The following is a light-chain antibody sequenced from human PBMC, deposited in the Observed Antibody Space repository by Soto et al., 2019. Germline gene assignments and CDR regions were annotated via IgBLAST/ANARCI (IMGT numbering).Light chain of an antibody. J-gene: IGKJ1*01. CDR1: QSVLYNSNNKNY. Sequence: DIVMTQSPDSLAVYLGERATINCKSSQSVLYNSNNKNYLAWYQQNPGQPPKLPIYWASTRESAVPDRFSGSGSGTDFTLTISSLQAEDVAVYYCQQYYSPCTFGQGTKVEIK. V-gene: IGKV4-1*01. CDR3: QQYYSPCT. CDR2: WAS.